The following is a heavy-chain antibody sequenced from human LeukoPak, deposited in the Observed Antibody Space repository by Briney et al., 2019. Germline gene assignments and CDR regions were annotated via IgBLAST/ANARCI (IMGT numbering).Heavy chain of an antibody. CDR2: MNPNSGNT. Sequence: ASVKVSCKASGYTFTSYDINWVRQATGQGLEWMGWMNPNSGNTGYAQKFQGRVTMTRNTSISTAYMELSSLRSEDTAVYYCARRYDILTGFYYYYMDVWGKGTTVTISS. CDR1: GYTFTSYD. CDR3: ARRYDILTGFYYYYMDV. J-gene: IGHJ6*03. V-gene: IGHV1-8*01. D-gene: IGHD3-9*01.